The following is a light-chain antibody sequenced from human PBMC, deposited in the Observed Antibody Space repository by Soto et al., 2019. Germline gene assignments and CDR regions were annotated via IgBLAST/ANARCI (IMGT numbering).Light chain of an antibody. CDR3: QSYDRSNWV. Sequence: NFMLTQPHSVSESPGKTVTISCTRSSGSIASNYVQWYHQRPGSAPTIVMYEDNQRPSGVPDRFSGSIDRSSNSASLTISGLKTEDEGDFYCQSYDRSNWVFGGGTKLTVL. J-gene: IGLJ3*02. CDR2: EDN. V-gene: IGLV6-57*04. CDR1: SGSIASNY.